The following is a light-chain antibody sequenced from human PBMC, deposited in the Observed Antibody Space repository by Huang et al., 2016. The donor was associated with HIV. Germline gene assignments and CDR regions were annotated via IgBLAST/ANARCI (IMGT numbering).Light chain of an antibody. CDR2: WAS. CDR3: QQYYTTPLT. CDR1: QSLFYSSTNKNY. Sequence: DIVMTQSPDSLAVSLGERATVNCKSSQSLFYSSTNKNYLAWYQQKPGQPPKLLIYWASTRESGVPDRFSGSGSGTDFTLTISSLQAEDVAVYYCQQYYTTPLTFGGGTKVEIK. V-gene: IGKV4-1*01. J-gene: IGKJ4*01.